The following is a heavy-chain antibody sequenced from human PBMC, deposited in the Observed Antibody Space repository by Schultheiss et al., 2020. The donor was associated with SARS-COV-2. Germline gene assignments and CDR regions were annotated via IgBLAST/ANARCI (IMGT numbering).Heavy chain of an antibody. CDR3: AREWGSSSWYGGAFDI. D-gene: IGHD6-13*01. J-gene: IGHJ3*02. Sequence: SETLSLTCTVSGGSISSGGYYWSWIRQPPGKGLEWIGEINHSGSTNYNPSLKSRVTISVDTSKNQFSLKLSSVTAADTAVYYCAREWGSSSWYGGAFDIWGQGTMVTVSS. CDR1: GGSISSGGYY. V-gene: IGHV4-61*08. CDR2: INHSGST.